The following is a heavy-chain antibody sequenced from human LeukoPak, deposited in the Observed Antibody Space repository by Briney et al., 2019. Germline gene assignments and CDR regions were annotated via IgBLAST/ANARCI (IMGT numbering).Heavy chain of an antibody. V-gene: IGHV3-23*01. J-gene: IGHJ4*02. CDR1: GFTFSSYA. D-gene: IGHD6-19*01. Sequence: PGGSLRLSCAASGFTFSSYAMSWVRQAPGKGLEWVSAISGSGGSTYYADSVKGRFTISRDNSKNTLYLQMNSLRAEDTAVYYCAKLGYSSGWFLRYYFDYWGQGTLVTVSS. CDR3: AKLGYSSGWFLRYYFDY. CDR2: ISGSGGST.